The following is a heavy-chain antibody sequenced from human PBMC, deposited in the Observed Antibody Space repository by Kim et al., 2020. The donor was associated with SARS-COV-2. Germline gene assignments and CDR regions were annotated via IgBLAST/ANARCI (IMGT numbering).Heavy chain of an antibody. CDR1: SGSVETYY. CDR2: IYSSGNT. Sequence: SEILSLTCSVSSGSVETYYWSWIRQSPGKGLEWIGYIYSSGNTEYNPSFKSRVTISVDTSMKQFSLKLSSVTAADTAVYYWARGGYTASWYAGIFDYWG. D-gene: IGHD6-13*01. J-gene: IGHJ4*01. CDR3: ARGGYTASWYAGIFDY. V-gene: IGHV4-59*02.